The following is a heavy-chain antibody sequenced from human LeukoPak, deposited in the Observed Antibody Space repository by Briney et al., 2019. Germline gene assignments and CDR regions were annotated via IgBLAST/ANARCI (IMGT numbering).Heavy chain of an antibody. D-gene: IGHD3-3*01. V-gene: IGHV1-2*02. CDR3: ARGSTVSGGPKLASDH. Sequence: GASVKVSCKASGYTFTDYYIHWVRQAPGQGLEWVGWIDPNSGDTDSAQKFQGRVTMTRDTSIRTAYMELSRLTSDDTAVYYCARGSTVSGGPKLASDHWGQGTLVTVSS. CDR1: GYTFTDYY. J-gene: IGHJ4*02. CDR2: IDPNSGDT.